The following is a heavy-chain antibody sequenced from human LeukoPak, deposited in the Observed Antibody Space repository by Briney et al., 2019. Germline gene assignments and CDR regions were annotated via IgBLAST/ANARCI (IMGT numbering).Heavy chain of an antibody. CDR3: ARGASPAPAGNYFDY. J-gene: IGHJ4*02. V-gene: IGHV4-34*01. CDR1: GGSFSGYY. CDR2: INHSGST. Sequence: SETLSLTCAVYGGSFSGYYWSWIRQPPGKGLEWIGEINHSGSTNYNPSLKSRVTISVDTSKNQFSLKLSSVTAADTAVYYCARGASPAPAGNYFDYWGQGTLGTVSS. D-gene: IGHD2-2*01.